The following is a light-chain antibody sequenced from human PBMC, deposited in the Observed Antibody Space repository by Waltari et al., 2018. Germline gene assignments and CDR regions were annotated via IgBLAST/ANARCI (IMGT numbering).Light chain of an antibody. CDR3: FSYADGRSLV. CDR2: EGT. CDR1: STDLGSSTL. J-gene: IGLJ2*01. Sequence: QSALTQPASVSGSPGQSITISCTGSSTDLGSSTLVSWYQHHPDKAPQLLIYEGTARPSGSSHRFSGSKSGNTASLTISTLQAEDEADYYCFSYADGRSLVFGGGTKLTVL. V-gene: IGLV2-23*01.